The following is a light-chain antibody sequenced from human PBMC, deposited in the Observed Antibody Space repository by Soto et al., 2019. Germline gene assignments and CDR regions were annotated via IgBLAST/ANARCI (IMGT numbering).Light chain of an antibody. J-gene: IGLJ1*01. CDR3: AAWDDSLSGYV. CDR2: SNN. CDR1: SSNIGSNY. V-gene: IGLV1-47*02. Sequence: QSVLTQPSSASGTPGQRVTISCSGSSSNIGSNYVYWYQQLPGTAPKLLIYSNNQRPSGVPDRFSGSKSGTSASLAISGLRSEDEADYYCAAWDDSLSGYVFGTGTKVTV.